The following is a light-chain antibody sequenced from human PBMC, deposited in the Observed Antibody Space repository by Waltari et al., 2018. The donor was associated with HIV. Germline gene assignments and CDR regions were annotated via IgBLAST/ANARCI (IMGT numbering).Light chain of an antibody. CDR1: SGSIASAY. J-gene: IGLJ3*02. CDR3: QSYDRTNQWV. Sequence: NFMLTQPPSVSESPGKTATISCTRSSGSIASAYVHWYQQRPGSAPTTGIYETTHRPSGFPDRFSGAIDSSPNSASLTISGLTTEDEADYYCQSYDRTNQWVFGGGTMLTVL. CDR2: ETT. V-gene: IGLV6-57*04.